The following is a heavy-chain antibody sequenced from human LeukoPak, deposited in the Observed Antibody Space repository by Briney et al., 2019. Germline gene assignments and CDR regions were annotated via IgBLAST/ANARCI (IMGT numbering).Heavy chain of an antibody. Sequence: MASETLSLTCTVSGGYISSYYWSWIRQPPGKGLEWIGYIYYSGSTNYNPSLKSRVTISVDTSKNQFSLNLSSVTAADTAVYYCARGPTTFDPWGQGTLVTVSS. CDR2: IYYSGST. D-gene: IGHD1-1*01. CDR1: GGYISSYY. V-gene: IGHV4-59*01. J-gene: IGHJ5*02. CDR3: ARGPTTFDP.